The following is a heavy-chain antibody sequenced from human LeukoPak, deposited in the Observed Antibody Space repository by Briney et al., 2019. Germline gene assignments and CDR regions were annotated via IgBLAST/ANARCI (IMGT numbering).Heavy chain of an antibody. CDR1: GFTFSSYG. D-gene: IGHD2-2*01. Sequence: GGSLRLSCAASGFTFSSYGMYWVRQAPGKGLEWVAVISQDGGNKYYADSVKGRFTISRDNSKNTLYLQMNSLRTEDTAVYYCAKIAHPTYQRLYFDYWGQGTLVTVSS. CDR3: AKIAHPTYQRLYFDY. CDR2: ISQDGGNK. J-gene: IGHJ4*02. V-gene: IGHV3-30*18.